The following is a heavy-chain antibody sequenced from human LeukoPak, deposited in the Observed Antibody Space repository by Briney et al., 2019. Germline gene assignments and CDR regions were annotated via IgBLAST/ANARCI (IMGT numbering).Heavy chain of an antibody. J-gene: IGHJ4*02. CDR1: GYTFTGYY. V-gene: IGHV1-2*02. CDR3: AREGTIAAAGIFDY. D-gene: IGHD6-13*01. CDR2: LNPNSGDT. Sequence: ASVKVSCKASGYTFTGYYMHWVRQAPGQGLEWMGWLNPNSGDTNYAHKFQGRVTMTRDTSITTAYMELSSLRSEDTAVYYCAREGTIAAAGIFDYWGQGTLVTVSS.